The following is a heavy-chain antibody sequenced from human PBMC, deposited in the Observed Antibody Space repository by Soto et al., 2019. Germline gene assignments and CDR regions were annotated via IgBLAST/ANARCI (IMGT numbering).Heavy chain of an antibody. J-gene: IGHJ4*02. D-gene: IGHD1-26*01. CDR2: INHSGST. V-gene: IGHV4-34*01. CDR1: GGSFSGYY. CDR3: ARGGRELLHYFDY. Sequence: SETLSLTCAVYGGSFSGYYWSWIRQPPGKGLEWIGEINHSGSTNYNPSLKSRVTISVDTSKNQVSLKLSSVTAADTAVYYCARGGRELLHYFDYWGQGTLVTVSS.